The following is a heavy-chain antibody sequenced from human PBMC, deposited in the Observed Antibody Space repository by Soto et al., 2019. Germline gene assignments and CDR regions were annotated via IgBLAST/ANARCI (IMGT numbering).Heavy chain of an antibody. D-gene: IGHD3-10*01. CDR2: ISYDGSNK. Sequence: GGSLRLSCAASGFTFSSYAMHWVRQAPGKGLEWVAVISYDGSNKYYADSVKGRFNISRDNSKNTLYLQMNSLRAEDTAVYYCARDIDMSPGDYGSGNDAFDIWGQGTMVTVSS. J-gene: IGHJ3*02. V-gene: IGHV3-30*04. CDR3: ARDIDMSPGDYGSGNDAFDI. CDR1: GFTFSSYA.